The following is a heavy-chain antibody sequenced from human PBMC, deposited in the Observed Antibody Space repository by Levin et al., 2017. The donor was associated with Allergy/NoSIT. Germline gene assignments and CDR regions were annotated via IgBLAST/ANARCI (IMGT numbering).Heavy chain of an antibody. CDR1: GVSIGSNRYY. V-gene: IGHV4-39*01. CDR3: MRRFATSSNWDFDY. J-gene: IGHJ4*02. D-gene: IGHD4-11*01. Sequence: SETLSLTCSVSGVSIGSNRYYWGWIRQPPGKGLEWIGSIYYSGSTYYNPSLKSRVTISVDTSKNQFSLKLASVISADTALYYCMRRFATSSNWDFDYWGQGTLVTVSS. CDR2: IYYSGST.